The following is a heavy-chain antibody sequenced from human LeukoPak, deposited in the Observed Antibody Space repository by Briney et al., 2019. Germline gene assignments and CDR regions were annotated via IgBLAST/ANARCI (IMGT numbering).Heavy chain of an antibody. Sequence: GASVKVSCKASGYTFTSYYMYWVRQAPGQGLEWMGLINPGGGGTNYAQKFQGRVTVTRDMSTSTVYMELSSLRSDDTAVYYCARIADSSSWYLVYFDYWGQGTLVTVSS. V-gene: IGHV1-46*01. D-gene: IGHD6-13*01. CDR2: INPGGGGT. J-gene: IGHJ4*02. CDR1: GYTFTSYY. CDR3: ARIADSSSWYLVYFDY.